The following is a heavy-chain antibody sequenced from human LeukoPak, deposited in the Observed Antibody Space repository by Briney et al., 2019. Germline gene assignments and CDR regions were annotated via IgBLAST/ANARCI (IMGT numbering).Heavy chain of an antibody. CDR2: IKSRTDGGTT. J-gene: IGHJ4*02. Sequence: GGSLRLSCAGSGFTFSSAWMTWVRQTPGKGLEWVGHIKSRTDGGTTDYAAPVKGRFTVSRDDSTNTVYPQMNSLKTEDSAVYYCATEFYRNGYNYWGQGTLVTVSS. V-gene: IGHV3-15*01. CDR1: GFTFSSAW. D-gene: IGHD5-24*01. CDR3: ATEFYRNGYNY.